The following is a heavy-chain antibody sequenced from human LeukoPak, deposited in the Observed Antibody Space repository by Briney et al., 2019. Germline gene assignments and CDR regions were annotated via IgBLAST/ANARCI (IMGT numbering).Heavy chain of an antibody. CDR2: IKQDGSAK. CDR1: GFTFSSYW. V-gene: IGHV3-7*01. J-gene: IGHJ4*02. D-gene: IGHD3-10*01. Sequence: GGSLRLSCAASGFTFSSYWMSWVRQAPGKGLEWVANIKQDGSAKYYVDSVKGRFTISRDNAKNSLYLQMNSLRAEDMAVYYCARDPGMVRGAHFDYWGQGTLVTVSS. CDR3: ARDPGMVRGAHFDY.